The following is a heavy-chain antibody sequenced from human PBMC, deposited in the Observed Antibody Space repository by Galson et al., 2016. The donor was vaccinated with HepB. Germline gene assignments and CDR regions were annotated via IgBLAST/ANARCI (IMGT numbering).Heavy chain of an antibody. CDR1: GFTFNTYT. CDR3: ARDQKVPGPVDFDL. V-gene: IGHV3-21*06. CDR2: IRSSTSFI. J-gene: IGHJ4*02. Sequence: SLRLSCAGSGFTFNTYTINWVRQAPGKGLEWVSSIRSSTSFIYYADSVRGRFTISRDNAKTLVYLQMNSLRIEDTGLYYCARDQKVPGPVDFDLWGQGTLVTVSS. D-gene: IGHD2-15*01.